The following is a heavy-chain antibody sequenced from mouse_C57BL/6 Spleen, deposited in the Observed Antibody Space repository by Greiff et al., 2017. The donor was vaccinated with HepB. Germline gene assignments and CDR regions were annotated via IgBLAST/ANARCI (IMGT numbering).Heavy chain of an antibody. J-gene: IGHJ3*01. CDR2: ISYDGSN. V-gene: IGHV3-6*01. CDR3: ARGDYYGSSSFAY. Sequence: ESGPGLVKPSQSLSLTCSVTGYSITSGYYWNWIRQFPGNKLEWMGYISYDGSNNYNPSLKNRISITHDTSKNQFFLKLNSVTTEDTATYYCARGDYYGSSSFAYWGQGTLVTVSA. D-gene: IGHD1-1*01. CDR1: GYSITSGYY.